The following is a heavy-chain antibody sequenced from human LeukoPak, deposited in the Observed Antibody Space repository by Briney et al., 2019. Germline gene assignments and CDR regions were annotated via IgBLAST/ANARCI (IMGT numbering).Heavy chain of an antibody. Sequence: FMKGRFTISRDNAKNSLYLQMNSLRAEDTAVYYCAQKGVATGTGDYYGMDVWGQGTTVTVSS. J-gene: IGHJ6*02. CDR3: AQKGVATGTGDYYGMDV. D-gene: IGHD5-12*01. V-gene: IGHV3-11*06.